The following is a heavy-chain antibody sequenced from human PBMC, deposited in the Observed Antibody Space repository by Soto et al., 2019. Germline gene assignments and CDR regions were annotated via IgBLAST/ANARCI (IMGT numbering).Heavy chain of an antibody. Sequence: SETLSLTCTVSGGSISTDGYHWSWIRQLPVKGLEWLGYISYIGRTHYNPSLQSRVVISVDTSQNQFSLRLSSATAADTAVYYCARQGDQDFWSGPGLTDFYDMDVWGQGTTVTVSS. CDR1: GGSISTDGYH. CDR2: ISYIGRT. J-gene: IGHJ6*02. D-gene: IGHD3-3*01. V-gene: IGHV4-31*03. CDR3: ARQGDQDFWSGPGLTDFYDMDV.